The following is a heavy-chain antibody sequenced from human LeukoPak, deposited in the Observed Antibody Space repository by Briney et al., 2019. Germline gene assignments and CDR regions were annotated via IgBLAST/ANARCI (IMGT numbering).Heavy chain of an antibody. CDR3: ATIGRSSHYFVN. CDR2: ISGSGSHT. Sequence: GGSLRLSCAASGFSFRSSDMSWGRQAPGKGLEWVSSISGSGSHTYYADSVKGRFTISRDNANNLLYLQMNSLRAEDTALYYCATIGRSSHYFVNWGQGTLVTVSS. CDR1: GFSFRSSD. V-gene: IGHV3-21*04. J-gene: IGHJ4*02. D-gene: IGHD6-6*01.